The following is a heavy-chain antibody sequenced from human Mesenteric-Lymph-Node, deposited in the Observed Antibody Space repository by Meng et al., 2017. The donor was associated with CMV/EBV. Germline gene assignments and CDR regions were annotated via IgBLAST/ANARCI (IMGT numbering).Heavy chain of an antibody. J-gene: IGHJ6*02. D-gene: IGHD3-3*01. Sequence: GESLKISCAASGFTFSDYYMSWIRQASGKGLEWVSYISSSGSTIYYADSVKGRFTISRDNAENSLYLQMNSLRVEDTAVYYCARDQQKYGFWYYGMDVWGQGTTVTVSS. V-gene: IGHV3-11*04. CDR2: ISSSGSTI. CDR3: ARDQQKYGFWYYGMDV. CDR1: GFTFSDYY.